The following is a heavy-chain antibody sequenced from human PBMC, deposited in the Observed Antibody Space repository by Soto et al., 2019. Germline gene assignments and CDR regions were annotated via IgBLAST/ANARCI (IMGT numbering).Heavy chain of an antibody. V-gene: IGHV1-69*01. CDR1: GGTFSNFA. CDR3: ARNIERIRGSFFDY. J-gene: IGHJ4*02. Sequence: QVQLVQSGAEVKKPGSSVKVSCTASGGTFSNFAFSWVRQAPGQGLEWMGGITPVFGTANHAQKFQGRVTITADESTRTVYMELNSLRSYDTAGYYCARNIERIRGSFFDYWGQGYLVTVS. D-gene: IGHD2-15*01. CDR2: ITPVFGTA.